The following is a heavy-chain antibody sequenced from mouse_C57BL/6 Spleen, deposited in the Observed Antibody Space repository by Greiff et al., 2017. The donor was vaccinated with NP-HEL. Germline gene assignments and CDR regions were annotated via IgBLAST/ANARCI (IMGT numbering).Heavy chain of an antibody. CDR3: ARNYGSSYGHWYFDV. D-gene: IGHD1-1*01. J-gene: IGHJ1*03. CDR1: GYTFTSYW. Sequence: QVQLQQPGAELVKPGASVKLSCKASGYTFTSYWMHWVKQRPGRGLEWIGRIDPNSGGTKYNEKFKSKATLTVDKPSSTAYMQLSSLTSEDSAVYYCARNYGSSYGHWYFDVWGTGTTVTVSS. V-gene: IGHV1-72*01. CDR2: IDPNSGGT.